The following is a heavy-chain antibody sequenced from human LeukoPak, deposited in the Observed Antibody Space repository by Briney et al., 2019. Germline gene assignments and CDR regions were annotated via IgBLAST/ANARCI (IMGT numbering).Heavy chain of an antibody. CDR3: ARERGNTPMDV. D-gene: IGHD5-18*01. V-gene: IGHV3-21*01. CDR1: GFTFSTYT. J-gene: IGHJ6*02. CDR2: ISPSSSSI. Sequence: GGSLRLSCEASGFTFSTYTMNWVRQAPGKGLEWVSFISPSSSSIYYADSVKGRFTISRDNAKNSLYLQMNSLRAEDTALYYCARERGNTPMDVWGQGTTVTVSS.